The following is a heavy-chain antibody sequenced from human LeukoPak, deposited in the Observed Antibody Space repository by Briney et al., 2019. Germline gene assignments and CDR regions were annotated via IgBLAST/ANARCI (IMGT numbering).Heavy chain of an antibody. CDR2: ISRSGSAI. CDR1: GFTFSNYA. CDR3: VKDGYSGDFPGSFDY. V-gene: IGHV3-23*01. J-gene: IGHJ4*02. Sequence: PGGSLRLSCAASGFTFSNYAMNWVRQAPGKGLEWASGISRSGSAIYYADSVKGRFTISRDNAKNTLYLHLNSLRAEDTAVYYCVKDGYSGDFPGSFDYWGQGARVTVSS. D-gene: IGHD5-12*01.